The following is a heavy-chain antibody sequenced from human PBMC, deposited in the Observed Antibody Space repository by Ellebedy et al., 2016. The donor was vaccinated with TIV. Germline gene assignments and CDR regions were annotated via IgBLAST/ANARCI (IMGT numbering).Heavy chain of an antibody. Sequence: SETLSLTCAVYGGSFSGYYWSWIRQPPGKGLEWIGEINHSGSTNYNPSLKSRVTVSVDTSKNQFSLKLSSVTAADTAVYYCARISSLDKGMVGPDYGTDVWGQGTTVTVSS. J-gene: IGHJ6*02. CDR1: GGSFSGYY. D-gene: IGHD5-18*01. V-gene: IGHV4-34*01. CDR3: ARISSLDKGMVGPDYGTDV. CDR2: INHSGST.